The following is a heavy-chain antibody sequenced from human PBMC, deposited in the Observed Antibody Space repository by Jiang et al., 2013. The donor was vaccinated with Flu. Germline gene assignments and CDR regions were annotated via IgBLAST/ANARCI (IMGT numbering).Heavy chain of an antibody. D-gene: IGHD3-16*01. Sequence: SRVTISVDTSKNQFSLKLSSVTAADTAVYYCARELNYYYGMDVWGKGTTVTVSS. J-gene: IGHJ6*04. CDR3: ARELNYYYGMDV. V-gene: IGHV4-30-2*04.